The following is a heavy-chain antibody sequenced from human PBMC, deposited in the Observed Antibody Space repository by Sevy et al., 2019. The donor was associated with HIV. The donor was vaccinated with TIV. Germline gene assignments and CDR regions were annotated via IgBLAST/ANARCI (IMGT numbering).Heavy chain of an antibody. D-gene: IGHD3-10*01. V-gene: IGHV1-69*13. CDR2: IIAVFGTT. CDR1: GGIFRSNA. CDR3: ARDKNYYVSGSFDY. Sequence: ASVKVSCKASGGIFRSNAISCVRQAPGQGLEWMGGIIAVFGTTHYAQKFQGRVTITADESRSTAYMELSSLKSEDTAVYYCARDKNYYVSGSFDYWGQRSQVTVSS. J-gene: IGHJ4*01.